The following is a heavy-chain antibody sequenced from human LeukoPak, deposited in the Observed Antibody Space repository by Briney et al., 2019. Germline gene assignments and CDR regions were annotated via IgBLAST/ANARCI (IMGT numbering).Heavy chain of an antibody. V-gene: IGHV3-30*04. CDR3: ARGDRVYYDFRSGYYEMDV. D-gene: IGHD3-3*01. Sequence: GGSLRLSCVASGVTFSSYAMHWVRQAPGKGLEWVAVISYDGSNKFYADSVKGRFTISRDNSKNTLYLQMNSLRAEDTAVYYCARGDRVYYDFRSGYYEMDVWGKRTTVTVSS. CDR1: GVTFSSYA. J-gene: IGHJ6*04. CDR2: ISYDGSNK.